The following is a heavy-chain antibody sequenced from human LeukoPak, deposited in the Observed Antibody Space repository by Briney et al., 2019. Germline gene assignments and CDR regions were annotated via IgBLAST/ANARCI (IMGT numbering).Heavy chain of an antibody. CDR1: GFTVSSNY. V-gene: IGHV3-53*01. CDR3: ARGRPYFDY. D-gene: IGHD2-21*01. CDR2: MYSGGNT. J-gene: IGHJ4*02. Sequence: GGSLRLSCAASGFTVSSNYMSWVRQAPGKGLEWVSVMYSGGNTYYADSVKGRFTISRDSSKNTPYLQMNSLRAEDTAVYYCARGRPYFDYWGQGTLVTVSS.